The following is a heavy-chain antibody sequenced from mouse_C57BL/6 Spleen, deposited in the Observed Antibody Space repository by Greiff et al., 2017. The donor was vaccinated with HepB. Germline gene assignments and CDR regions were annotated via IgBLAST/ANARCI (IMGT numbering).Heavy chain of an antibody. V-gene: IGHV1-80*01. Sequence: QVQLQQSGAELVKPGASVKISCKASGYAFSSYWMNWVKQRPGKGLEWIGQIYPGDGDTNYNGKFKGKATLTADKSSSTAYMQLSSLPSEDSAVYFCARSIITTVVDWYFDVWGTGTTVTVSS. J-gene: IGHJ1*03. CDR1: GYAFSSYW. D-gene: IGHD1-1*01. CDR2: IYPGDGDT. CDR3: ARSIITTVVDWYFDV.